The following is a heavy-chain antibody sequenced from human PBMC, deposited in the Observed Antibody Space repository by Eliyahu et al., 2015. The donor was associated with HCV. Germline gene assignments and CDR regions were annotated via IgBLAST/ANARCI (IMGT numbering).Heavy chain of an antibody. CDR1: GFTFSSYA. D-gene: IGHD3-10*01. Sequence: EVQLLESGGGLVQPGGSLRLSCAASGFTFSSYAMSWVRQAPGKGLEWVSAVSGSGGSTYYADSVKGRFTISRENFKNTLFLQMNSLRAEDTAVYYCAKGRPRGEFYFDYWGQGTLVTVSS. CDR3: AKGRPRGEFYFDY. J-gene: IGHJ4*02. V-gene: IGHV3-23*01. CDR2: VSGSGGST.